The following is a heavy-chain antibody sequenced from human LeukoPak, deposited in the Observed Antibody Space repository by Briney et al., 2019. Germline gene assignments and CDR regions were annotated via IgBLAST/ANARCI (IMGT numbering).Heavy chain of an antibody. V-gene: IGHV4-34*01. D-gene: IGHD2-15*01. CDR1: GGSFSGYY. CDR2: INHSGST. CDR3: ARLGSSGAEYFQH. Sequence: SETLSLTCAVYGGSFSGYYWSWIRQPPGKGLEWIGEINHSGSTNYNPSLKSRVTISVDTSKNQFSLKLSSVTAADTAVYYCARLGSSGAEYFQHWGQGTLVTVSS. J-gene: IGHJ1*01.